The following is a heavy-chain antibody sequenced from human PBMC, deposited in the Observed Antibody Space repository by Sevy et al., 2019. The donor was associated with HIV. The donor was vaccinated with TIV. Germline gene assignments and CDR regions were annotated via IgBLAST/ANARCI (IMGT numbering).Heavy chain of an antibody. Sequence: GGSLRLSCAASGFTFSSYGMHWVRQAPGKGLEWVAVISYDGSNKYYADSVKGRFTISRDNSKNTLYLQMNSLRAEDTVVYYCAKDQGIAAAGTLDYWGQGTLVTISS. V-gene: IGHV3-30*18. CDR3: AKDQGIAAAGTLDY. J-gene: IGHJ4*02. D-gene: IGHD6-13*01. CDR1: GFTFSSYG. CDR2: ISYDGSNK.